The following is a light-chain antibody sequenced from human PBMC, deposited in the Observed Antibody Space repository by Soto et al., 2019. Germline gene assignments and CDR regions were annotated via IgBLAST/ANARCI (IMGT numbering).Light chain of an antibody. CDR3: QQYGSTPRT. J-gene: IGKJ1*01. CDR2: GAS. V-gene: IGKV3-20*01. Sequence: EIVLTQSPATLSLSPGERATLSCRASQRVSSSSLAWYQHKPGQAPRLLVYGASTRASGIPDRFSGSGSGTDFTLTISRLEPGDFAVYYCQQYGSTPRTFGQGTKVDIK. CDR1: QRVSSSS.